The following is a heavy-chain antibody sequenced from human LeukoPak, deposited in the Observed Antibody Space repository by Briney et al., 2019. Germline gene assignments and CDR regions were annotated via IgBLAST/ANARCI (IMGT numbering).Heavy chain of an antibody. V-gene: IGHV3-7*01. D-gene: IGHD3-16*02. CDR1: GFTFSSYW. CDR3: AREVRLGELSFFDY. Sequence: PGGSLRLSCAASGFTFSSYWMSWVRQAPGKGLEWVANIKQDGSEKYYVDSVKGRFTISRDDAKNSLYLQMNSLRAEDKAVYYCAREVRLGELSFFDYWGQGTLVTVSS. J-gene: IGHJ4*02. CDR2: IKQDGSEK.